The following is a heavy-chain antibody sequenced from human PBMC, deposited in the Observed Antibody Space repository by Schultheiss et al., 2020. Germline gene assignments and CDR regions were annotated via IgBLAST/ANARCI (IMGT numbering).Heavy chain of an antibody. V-gene: IGHV2-5*01. J-gene: IGHJ4*02. CDR2: IYWNDDK. Sequence: TLSLTCSVSGGSISGYYWSWIRQPPGKALEWLALIYWNDDKRYSPSLKSRLTITKDTSKNQVVLTMTNMDPVDTATYYCARGDSGYDYAFDYWGQGTLVTVSS. D-gene: IGHD5-12*01. CDR3: ARGDSGYDYAFDY. CDR1: GGSISGYYWS.